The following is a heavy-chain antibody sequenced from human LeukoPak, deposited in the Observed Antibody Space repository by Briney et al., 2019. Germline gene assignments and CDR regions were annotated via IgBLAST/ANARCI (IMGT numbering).Heavy chain of an antibody. CDR1: GFTFSSYL. V-gene: IGHV3-74*01. J-gene: IGHJ3*02. D-gene: IGHD2-2*01. CDR3: ARMCSSTSCNGGAFDI. Sequence: GGSLRLSCAASGFTFSSYLMHWVRQAPGKGLVWVSRINSDESSTAYADSVKGRFTISRDNAKNTLYLQMNSLRAEDTAVYYCARMCSSTSCNGGAFDIWGQGTMVTVSS. CDR2: INSDESST.